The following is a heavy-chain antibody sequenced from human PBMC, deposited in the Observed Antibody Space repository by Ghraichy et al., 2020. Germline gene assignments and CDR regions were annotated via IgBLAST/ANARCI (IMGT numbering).Heavy chain of an antibody. CDR3: AKVGDGYSYGYVKYYFDS. CDR2: ISGSGGST. V-gene: IGHV3-23*01. J-gene: IGHJ4*02. D-gene: IGHD5-18*01. Sequence: GGSLRLSCAASGFTFSSYAMSWVRQAPGKGLEWVSGISGSGGSTYYVDSVKGRFTISRDNSKNTLYLQMNSLRVEDTAVYYCAKVGDGYSYGYVKYYFDSWGQGTLVTVSS. CDR1: GFTFSSYA.